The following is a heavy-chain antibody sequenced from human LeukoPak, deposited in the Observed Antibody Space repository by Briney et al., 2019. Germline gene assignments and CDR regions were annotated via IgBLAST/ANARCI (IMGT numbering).Heavy chain of an antibody. J-gene: IGHJ6*01. CDR1: AATFTNYA. CDR2: TIPIFGTA. CDR3: ARVIDYGNARDV. V-gene: IGHV1-69*06. D-gene: IGHD4-17*01. Sequence: SVKVSCNASAATFTNYAISWVRHAPAQGLGWMGGTIPIFGTANYAQKFQVRVTITADKSTNTAYMELSSLRAGDTAVYYCARVIDYGNARDVWGKGSTVTVSS.